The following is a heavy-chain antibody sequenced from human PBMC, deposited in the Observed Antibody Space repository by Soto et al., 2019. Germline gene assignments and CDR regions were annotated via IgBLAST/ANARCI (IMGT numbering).Heavy chain of an antibody. J-gene: IGHJ3*01. Sequence: QVQLQQWGAGLLKPSETLSLTCAVYGGSFSGYYWSWIRPPPGKGLEWIGEINHSGSTNYNPSLNSRVTRSVDTSKNQFSLKLSSVTAGDTAVYYCACEVDGWSLWGQGTMVTVSS. CDR1: GGSFSGYY. D-gene: IGHD3-3*01. CDR2: INHSGST. CDR3: ACEVDGWSL. V-gene: IGHV4-34*01.